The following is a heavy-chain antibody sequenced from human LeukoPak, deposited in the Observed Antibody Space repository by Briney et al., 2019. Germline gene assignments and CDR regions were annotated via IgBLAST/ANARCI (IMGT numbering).Heavy chain of an antibody. V-gene: IGHV3-NL1*01. D-gene: IGHD6-6*01. CDR2: IGGGPV. CDR3: ARGGAARPDY. J-gene: IGHJ4*02. CDR1: GFTFSSYG. Sequence: PGGSLRLSCAASGFTFSSYGMHWVRQAPGKGLEWVSTIGGGPVYYADSVKDRFTISRDNSKNTLFLQMNSLRAEDTAVYYCARGGAARPDYWGQGTLVTVSS.